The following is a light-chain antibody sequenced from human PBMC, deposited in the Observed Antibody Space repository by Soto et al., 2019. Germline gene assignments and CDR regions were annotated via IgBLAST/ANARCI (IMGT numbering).Light chain of an antibody. V-gene: IGLV1-40*03. CDR3: QSYGTSLSGLYV. CDR1: SSNIGAGRD. Sequence: QAVVTQPPSVSGAPGQRVTISCTGSSSNIGAGRDVHWYRQLPGAAPKYLISDSNHRPPGVPDRFSVSKSGASASLAITGLRPEDEREYFCQSYGTSLSGLYVFGTGTKLTVL. CDR2: DSN. J-gene: IGLJ1*01.